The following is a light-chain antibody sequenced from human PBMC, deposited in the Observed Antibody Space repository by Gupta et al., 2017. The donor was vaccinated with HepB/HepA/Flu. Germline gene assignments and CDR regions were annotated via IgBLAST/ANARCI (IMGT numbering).Light chain of an antibody. Sequence: DIQMTQSPSTLSASVGDRVTITCRASQSISSWLAWYQQKAGKAPKLLIYKASSLESGVPSRFSGSGSGTEFTLTISSLQPDDFATYYCQQDNSYWTFGQGTKVEIK. J-gene: IGKJ1*01. CDR2: KAS. CDR3: QQDNSYWT. V-gene: IGKV1-5*03. CDR1: QSISSW.